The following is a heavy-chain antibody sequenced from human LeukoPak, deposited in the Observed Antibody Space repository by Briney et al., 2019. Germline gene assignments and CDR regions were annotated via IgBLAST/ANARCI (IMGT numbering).Heavy chain of an antibody. D-gene: IGHD6-19*01. CDR2: FHYSGRT. CDR1: GGSISSSNYY. V-gene: IGHV4-39*01. CDR3: ATGRTVAGKDY. Sequence: SETLSLTCTVSGGSISSSNYYWGWIRQPPGKGLEWIGSFHYSGRTYYNPSLKSRVTISGDSSKNQFSLRLTSVTAADTAVYYCATGRTVAGKDYWGQGILITVSS. J-gene: IGHJ4*02.